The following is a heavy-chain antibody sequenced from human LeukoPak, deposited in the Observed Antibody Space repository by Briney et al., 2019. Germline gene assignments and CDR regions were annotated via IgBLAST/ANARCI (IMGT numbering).Heavy chain of an antibody. CDR3: AKGMVRGVIITTGDY. Sequence: GGSLRLSCAASGFTFSSYGMHWVRQAPGKGLEWVAVISYDGSNKYYADSVKGRFTISRDNSKNTLYLQMNSLRAEDTAVYYCAKGMVRGVIITTGDYWGQGTLVTVSS. V-gene: IGHV3-30*18. D-gene: IGHD3-10*01. CDR1: GFTFSSYG. CDR2: ISYDGSNK. J-gene: IGHJ4*02.